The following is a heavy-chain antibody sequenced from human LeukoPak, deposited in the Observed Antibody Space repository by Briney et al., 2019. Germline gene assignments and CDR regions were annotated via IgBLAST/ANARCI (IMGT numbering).Heavy chain of an antibody. D-gene: IGHD2-15*01. CDR2: IIPIFGTA. CDR3: ARVGDCSGGSCYPRRNYYMDV. J-gene: IGHJ6*03. V-gene: IGHV1-69*05. CDR1: GGTFSSHA. Sequence: SVKVSCKASGGTFSSHAISWVRQAPGQGLEWMGRIIPIFGTANYAQKFQGRVTITTDEFTSTAYMELSSLRSEDTAVYYCARVGDCSGGSCYPRRNYYMDVWGKGTTVTVSS.